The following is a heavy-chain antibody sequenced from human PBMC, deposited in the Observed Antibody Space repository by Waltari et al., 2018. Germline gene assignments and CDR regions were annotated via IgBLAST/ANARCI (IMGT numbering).Heavy chain of an antibody. J-gene: IGHJ2*01. CDR3: ATASATVTTWYFDL. CDR2: IYHSGST. D-gene: IGHD4-17*01. Sequence: QVQLQESGPGLVKPSETLSLTCAVSGYSISSGYYWGWIRQPPGKGLEWIGSIYHSGSTYYNPSLKSRVTRSVDTSKNQFSPKLSSVTAADTAVYYCATASATVTTWYFDLWGRGTLVTVSS. CDR1: GYSISSGYY. V-gene: IGHV4-38-2*01.